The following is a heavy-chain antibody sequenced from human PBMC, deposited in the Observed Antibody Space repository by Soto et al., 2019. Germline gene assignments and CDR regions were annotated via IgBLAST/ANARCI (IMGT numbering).Heavy chain of an antibody. CDR1: GYTFTSYD. Sequence: GASVKVSCKASGYTFTSYDINWVRQATGQGLEWMGWMNPNSGNTGYAQKFQGRVTMTRNTSISTAYMELRSLRSDDTAVYYCATAYSSGWYSAFDIWGQGTMVTVSS. CDR2: MNPNSGNT. J-gene: IGHJ3*02. V-gene: IGHV1-8*01. D-gene: IGHD6-19*01. CDR3: ATAYSSGWYSAFDI.